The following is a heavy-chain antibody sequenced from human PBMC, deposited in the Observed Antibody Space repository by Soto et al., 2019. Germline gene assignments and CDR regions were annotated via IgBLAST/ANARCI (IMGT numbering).Heavy chain of an antibody. CDR1: GGSISSSSYY. J-gene: IGHJ5*02. D-gene: IGHD3-10*02. Sequence: SETLSLTCTVSGGSISSSSYYWGWIRQPPGKGLEWIGSIYYSGSTYYNPSLKSRVTISVDTSKNQFSLKLSSVTAADTAVYYCATPSTMVGWFDPWGQGTLVTVSS. V-gene: IGHV4-39*01. CDR2: IYYSGST. CDR3: ATPSTMVGWFDP.